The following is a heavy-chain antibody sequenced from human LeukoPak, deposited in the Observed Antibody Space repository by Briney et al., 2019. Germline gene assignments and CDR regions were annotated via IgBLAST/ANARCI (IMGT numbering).Heavy chain of an antibody. CDR1: GYTFTGYY. Sequence: GASVKVSCKASGYTFTGYYMHWVRQAPGHGLEGMGWFNSDCGGPNSAQKFKGGVTMTRDTSISQVYMELGGLTSDDPAVYYCGRENKIFGELMGLDFWGQGTLVTVSS. D-gene: IGHD3-3*01. V-gene: IGHV1-2*02. J-gene: IGHJ4*02. CDR3: GRENKIFGELMGLDF. CDR2: FNSDCGGP.